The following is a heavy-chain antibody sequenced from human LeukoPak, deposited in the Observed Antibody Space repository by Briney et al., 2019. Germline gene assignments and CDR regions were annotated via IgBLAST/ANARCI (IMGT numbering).Heavy chain of an antibody. J-gene: IGHJ3*02. V-gene: IGHV1-18*01. D-gene: IGHD6-13*01. CDR1: GYTFTSYG. Sequence: ASVKVSCKASGYTFTSYGISWVRQAPGQGLEWMGWISAYSGNTNYAQKLQGRVTMTTDTSTSTAYMELRSLRSDDTAVYYCARDDPTRRYSSSWYPSYDAFDIWGQGTMVTVSS. CDR3: ARDDPTRRYSSSWYPSYDAFDI. CDR2: ISAYSGNT.